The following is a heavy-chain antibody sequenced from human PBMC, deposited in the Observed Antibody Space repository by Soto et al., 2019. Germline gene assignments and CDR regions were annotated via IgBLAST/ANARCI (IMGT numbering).Heavy chain of an antibody. V-gene: IGHV3-9*01. CDR2: ISWNSGSI. CDR1: GFTFDDYA. J-gene: IGHJ6*03. D-gene: IGHD3-3*01. CDR3: AKANWSGYYTSYYYYYYMDV. Sequence: GGSLRLSCAASGFTFDDYAMHWVRQAPGKGLEWVSGISWNSGSIGYADSVKGRFTISRDNAKNSLYLQMNSLRAEDTALYYCAKANWSGYYTSYYYYYYMDVWGKGTTVTVSS.